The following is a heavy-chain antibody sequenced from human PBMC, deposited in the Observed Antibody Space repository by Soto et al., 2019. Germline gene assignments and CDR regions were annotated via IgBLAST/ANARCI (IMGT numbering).Heavy chain of an antibody. Sequence: SETLSLTCTVSGGSISSGGYYWSWIRQHPGKNMEWIGYIYYSERNYYNPSLKNRVTISVDTSKNQFSLKLSSVTAADTAVYYCARDRDYFTFDPWGQGTLVTVS. J-gene: IGHJ5*02. CDR3: ARDRDYFTFDP. D-gene: IGHD3-16*01. V-gene: IGHV4-31*03. CDR1: GGSISSGGYY. CDR2: IYYSERN.